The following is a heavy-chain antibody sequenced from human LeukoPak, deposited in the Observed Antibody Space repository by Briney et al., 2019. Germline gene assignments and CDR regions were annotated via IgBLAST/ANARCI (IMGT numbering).Heavy chain of an antibody. CDR3: ARDGYSYGYPRNYLDY. V-gene: IGHV3-7*01. Sequence: QHGGSLRLSCAASGFTFSSYWMSWVRQAPGKGLEWVANIKQDGSEKYYVDSVKGRFTISRDNAKNSLYLQMNSLRAEDTAVYYCARDGYSYGYPRNYLDYWGQGTLVTVSS. CDR1: GFTFSSYW. J-gene: IGHJ4*02. CDR2: IKQDGSEK. D-gene: IGHD5-18*01.